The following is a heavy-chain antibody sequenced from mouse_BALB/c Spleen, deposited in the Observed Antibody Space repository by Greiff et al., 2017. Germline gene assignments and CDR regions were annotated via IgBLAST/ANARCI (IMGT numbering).Heavy chain of an antibody. CDR1: GYTFTSYW. J-gene: IGHJ4*01. V-gene: IGHV1S81*02. CDR3: ARTDLYAMDY. Sequence: QVQLQQPGAELVKPGASVKLSCKASGYTFTSYWMHWVKQRPGQGLEWIGEINPSNGRTNYNEKFKSKATLTVDKSSSTAYMQLSSLTSEDSAVYYCARTDLYAMDYWGQGTSVTVSS. CDR2: INPSNGRT.